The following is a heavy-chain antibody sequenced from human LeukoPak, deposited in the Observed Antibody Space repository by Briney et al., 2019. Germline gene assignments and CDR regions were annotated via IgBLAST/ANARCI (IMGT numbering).Heavy chain of an antibody. CDR2: ISSSGSSI. V-gene: IGHV3-11*01. J-gene: IGHJ5*02. CDR1: SGFTFSDYY. Sequence: GGSLRLSCAASSGFTFSDYYMTWIRQAPGKGLEWISYISSSGSSIYYADSVKGRFTISRDNAKNSLYLQMNSLRAEDTAVYCCARGADAGGYNWFDPWGQGTLVTVSS. CDR3: ARGADAGGYNWFDP. D-gene: IGHD1-26*01.